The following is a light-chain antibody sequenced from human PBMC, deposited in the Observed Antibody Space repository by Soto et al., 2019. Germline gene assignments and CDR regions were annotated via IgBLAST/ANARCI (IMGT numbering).Light chain of an antibody. V-gene: IGLV2-14*03. J-gene: IGLJ2*01. CDR3: SSYASNGDVL. CDR1: SSDVGTYEY. Sequence: QSALTQPASVSGSPGQSITISCTGTSSDVGTYEYVSWYQHHPGKAPKRMIYDDSNRPSGVSARFSGSKSGNPASLSISGLQVEDEADYYCSSYASNGDVLFGGGTKLTVL. CDR2: DDS.